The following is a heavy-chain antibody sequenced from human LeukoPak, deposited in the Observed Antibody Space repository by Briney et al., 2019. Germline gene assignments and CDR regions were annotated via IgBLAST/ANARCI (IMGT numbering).Heavy chain of an antibody. CDR2: IYTSGST. Sequence: SETLSLSCTVSGGSISSYYWSWIRQPPGKGLEWIGYIYTSGSTNYNPSLKSRVTISVDTSKNQFSLKLSSVTAADTAVYYCARRGSYYYYMDVWGKGTTVTVSS. J-gene: IGHJ6*03. CDR3: ARRGSYYYYMDV. D-gene: IGHD3-10*01. V-gene: IGHV4-4*09. CDR1: GGSISSYY.